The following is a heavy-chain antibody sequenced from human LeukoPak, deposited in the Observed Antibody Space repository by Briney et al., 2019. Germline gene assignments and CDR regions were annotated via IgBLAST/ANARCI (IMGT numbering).Heavy chain of an antibody. CDR1: GFTFSSYE. CDR3: ARELGYDILTGYYTGFDC. V-gene: IGHV3-48*03. Sequence: GGSLRLSCAASGFTFSSYEMNWVRQAPGKGLEWVSYISSSGSTIYYADSVKGRFTISRDNAKNSLYLQMNSLRAEDTAVYYCARELGYDILTGYYTGFDCWGQGTLVTVSS. CDR2: ISSSGSTI. D-gene: IGHD3-9*01. J-gene: IGHJ4*02.